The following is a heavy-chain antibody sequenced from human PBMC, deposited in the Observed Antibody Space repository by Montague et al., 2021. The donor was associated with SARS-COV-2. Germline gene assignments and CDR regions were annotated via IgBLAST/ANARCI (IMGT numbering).Heavy chain of an antibody. CDR1: GFTFDAYA. CDR2: IRSNAYGGTT. D-gene: IGHD3-10*01. J-gene: IGHJ4*02. Sequence: SLRLSCAASGFTFDAYAVSWVRQAPGKGLEWVSFIRSNAYGGTTVYAASVKDRFTISRDDSKRIAYLQMNSLRTEDTAVYYCLRDQKHGSDLRFELWGQGTLVTVSS. V-gene: IGHV3-49*04. CDR3: LRDQKHGSDLRFEL.